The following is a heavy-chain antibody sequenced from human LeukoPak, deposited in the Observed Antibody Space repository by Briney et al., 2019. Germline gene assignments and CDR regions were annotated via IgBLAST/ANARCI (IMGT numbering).Heavy chain of an antibody. J-gene: IGHJ5*02. CDR1: GGTFSSYA. Sequence: GASVKVSCKASGGTFSSYAISWVRQAPGQGLEWMGWINPNSGGTNYAQKFQGWVTMTRDTSINTAYMELRGLRSEDTAVYYCVRDGEGVAISVNYWFDPWGQGTLVTVSS. V-gene: IGHV1-2*04. CDR2: INPNSGGT. CDR3: VRDGEGVAISVNYWFDP. D-gene: IGHD3-10*01.